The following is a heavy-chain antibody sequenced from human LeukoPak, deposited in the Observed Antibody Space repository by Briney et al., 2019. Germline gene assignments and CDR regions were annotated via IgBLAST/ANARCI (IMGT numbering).Heavy chain of an antibody. V-gene: IGHV3-23*01. CDR1: GFTFSSRA. J-gene: IGHJ4*02. CDR3: AKDRSDWNNAFDY. Sequence: PGGSLRLSCAASGFTFSSRAMSWVRQAPGKGLEGVSAIGGSGGTTYYADSVKGRLTISRDNSKNTLYLQMNSLRAEDTAVYYCAKDRSDWNNAFDYWGQGTPVTVSS. D-gene: IGHD1/OR15-1a*01. CDR2: IGGSGGTT.